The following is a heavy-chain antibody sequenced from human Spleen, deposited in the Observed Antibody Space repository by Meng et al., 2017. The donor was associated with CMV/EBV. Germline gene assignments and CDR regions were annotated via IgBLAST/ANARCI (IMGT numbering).Heavy chain of an antibody. J-gene: IGHJ4*01. D-gene: IGHD2-2*01. Sequence: QTLSLTCAVFGESFNGYYYNWIRQPPGKDLEWIGEINHSGDTNYNPSLKSRVTMSVDTSKNQISLNMNSVTAADTAVYYCARGSGDCTSTSCYIDHWGHGNLVTVSS. CDR3: ARGSGDCTSTSCYIDH. V-gene: IGHV4-34*01. CDR2: INHSGDT. CDR1: GESFNGYY.